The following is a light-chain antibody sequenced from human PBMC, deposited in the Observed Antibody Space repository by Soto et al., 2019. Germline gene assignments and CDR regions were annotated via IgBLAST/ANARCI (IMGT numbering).Light chain of an antibody. CDR2: DVS. CDR3: SSYTSSSNRV. V-gene: IGLV2-14*01. CDR1: SSDVGGYNY. Sequence: QSALTQPASVSGSPGQSITISCTGTSSDVGGYNYVSWYQQHPGKAPKLMIYDVSNRPSGVSNRFSGYKSGNTASLTISGLHAEDEADYYCSSYTSSSNRVFGGGTKLTVL. J-gene: IGLJ2*01.